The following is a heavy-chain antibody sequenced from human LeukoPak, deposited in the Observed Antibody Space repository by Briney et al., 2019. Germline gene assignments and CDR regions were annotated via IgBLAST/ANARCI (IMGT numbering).Heavy chain of an antibody. V-gene: IGHV3-30*09. CDR1: GFTFSSYA. J-gene: IGHJ4*02. CDR2: ISYDGSNK. D-gene: IGHD3-22*01. CDR3: ARGDDSSGYYLFDY. Sequence: GGSLRLSCAASGFTFSSYAMHWVRQAPGKGLEWVAVISYDGSNKYYADSVKGRFAISRDNSKNTLYLQMNSLRAEDTAVYYCARGDDSSGYYLFDYWGQGTLVTVSS.